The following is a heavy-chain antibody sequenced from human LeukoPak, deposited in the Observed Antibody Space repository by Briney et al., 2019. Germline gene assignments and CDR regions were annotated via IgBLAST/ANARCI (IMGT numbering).Heavy chain of an antibody. D-gene: IGHD3-22*01. Sequence: ASVKVSCKASGGTFSCYAISWVRQAPGQGLEWMAIINPSGGSTTYAQKFQGRVTMTRDTSTSTVYMELSSLRSEDTAVYYCARDSRPSYDSSAYYYPGDYWGQGTLVTVSS. CDR2: INPSGGST. CDR3: ARDSRPSYDSSAYYYPGDY. CDR1: GGTFSCYA. V-gene: IGHV1-46*01. J-gene: IGHJ4*02.